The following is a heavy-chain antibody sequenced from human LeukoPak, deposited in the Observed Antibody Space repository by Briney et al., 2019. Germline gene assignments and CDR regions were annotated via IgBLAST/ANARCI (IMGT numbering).Heavy chain of an antibody. Sequence: SGGSLRLSCAASGFTVSSNYMSWVRQAPGKGLEWVSVIYSGGSTYYADSVKGRFTISRDNSKNTLYLQMNSLRAEDTAVYYCARDRVPTIFGVVSGMDVWGQGTTVTASS. D-gene: IGHD3-3*01. CDR3: ARDRVPTIFGVVSGMDV. CDR2: IYSGGST. V-gene: IGHV3-53*01. J-gene: IGHJ6*02. CDR1: GFTVSSNY.